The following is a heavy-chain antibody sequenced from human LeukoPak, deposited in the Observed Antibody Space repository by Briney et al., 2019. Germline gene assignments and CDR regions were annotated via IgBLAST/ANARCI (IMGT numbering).Heavy chain of an antibody. J-gene: IGHJ4*02. CDR3: ARGLRKIAVAGHKDY. D-gene: IGHD6-19*01. Sequence: SETLSLTCAVSGGSFSGYYWSWIRQPPGKGLEWIGEINHSGSTNYNPSLKSGVTISVDTSKKQFSLKLSSVAAADTAVYYCARGLRKIAVAGHKDYWGQGTLVTVSS. V-gene: IGHV4-34*01. CDR1: GGSFSGYY. CDR2: INHSGST.